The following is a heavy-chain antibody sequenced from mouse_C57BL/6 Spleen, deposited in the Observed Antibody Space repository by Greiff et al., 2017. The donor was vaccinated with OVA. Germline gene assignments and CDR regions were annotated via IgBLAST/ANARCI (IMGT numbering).Heavy chain of an antibody. CDR2: IDPSDSYT. J-gene: IGHJ2*01. V-gene: IGHV1-50*01. Sequence: QVQLQQSGAELVKPGASVKLSCKASGYTFTSYWMQWVKQRPGQGLEWIGEIDPSDSYTNYNQKFKGKATLTVDTSSSTAYMQLSSLTSEDSAVYYCARRNYDYDEGFDYWGQGTTLTVSS. D-gene: IGHD2-4*01. CDR3: ARRNYDYDEGFDY. CDR1: GYTFTSYW.